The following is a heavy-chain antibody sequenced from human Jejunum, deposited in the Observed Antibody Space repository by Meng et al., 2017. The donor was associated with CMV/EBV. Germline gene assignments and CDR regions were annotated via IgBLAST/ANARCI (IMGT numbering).Heavy chain of an antibody. Sequence: GFTFSTYAMHWVRQAPGKGLEWVALISYDGNNQFYADSVKGRFTISRDNSKKTLYLQMNSLRADDTAVYYCARAGDFDWLLSVYWGQGTLVTVSS. CDR3: ARAGDFDWLLSVY. CDR1: GFTFSTYA. CDR2: ISYDGNNQ. J-gene: IGHJ4*02. D-gene: IGHD3-9*01. V-gene: IGHV3-30*04.